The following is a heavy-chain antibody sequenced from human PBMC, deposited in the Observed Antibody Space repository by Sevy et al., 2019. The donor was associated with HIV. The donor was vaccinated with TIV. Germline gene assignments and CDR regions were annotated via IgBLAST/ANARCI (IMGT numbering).Heavy chain of an antibody. V-gene: IGHV3-9*01. CDR3: ARDHYGPFDY. J-gene: IGHJ4*02. Sequence: GGSLRLSCAASGFTLSDYAMHWVRQVPGKGLEWVSGISWNSGAMGYADSVQGRFTISRDNSKNTLYLQMNSLRAEDTAVYYCARDHYGPFDYWGQGTLVTVSS. D-gene: IGHD3-10*01. CDR2: ISWNSGAM. CDR1: GFTLSDYA.